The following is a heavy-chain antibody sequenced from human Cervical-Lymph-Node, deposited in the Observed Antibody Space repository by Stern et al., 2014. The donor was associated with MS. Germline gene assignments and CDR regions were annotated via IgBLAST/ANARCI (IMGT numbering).Heavy chain of an antibody. D-gene: IGHD4-17*01. V-gene: IGHV4-30-2*01. CDR1: GGSISSGGYS. CDR3: ARSSVTTPNAFDI. Sequence: QLQLQESGSGLVKPSQTLSLTCAVSGGSISSGGYSWSWIRQPPGKGLEWIGYIYHNGSTYYNPSLKSRVTISVDRSKNHFSLKLSSVTAADTAVYYCARSSVTTPNAFDIWGQGTMVTVSS. J-gene: IGHJ3*02. CDR2: IYHNGST.